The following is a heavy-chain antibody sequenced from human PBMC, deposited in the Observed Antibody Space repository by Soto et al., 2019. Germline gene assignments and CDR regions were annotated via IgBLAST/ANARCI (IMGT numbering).Heavy chain of an antibody. D-gene: IGHD2-2*01. J-gene: IGHJ6*02. CDR1: GFTFSNAG. CDR2: IKSKTDGGTT. Sequence: PGGSLRLSCAASGFTFSNAGMSWVRQAPGKGLELVGRIKSKTDGGTTDYAAPVKGRFTISRDDSKNTLYLQMNSLKTEDTAVYYCTTDLSPYIVVVPAAGMDVWGQGTTVTVTS. V-gene: IGHV3-15*01. CDR3: TTDLSPYIVVVPAAGMDV.